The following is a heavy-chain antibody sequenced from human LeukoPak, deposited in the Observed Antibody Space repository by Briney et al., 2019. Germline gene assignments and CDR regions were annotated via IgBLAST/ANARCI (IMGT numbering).Heavy chain of an antibody. D-gene: IGHD7-27*01. Sequence: GGSLRLSCAASGFTFSSYAISWVRQAPGKGLEWVSAISGSGSKTYYADFAKGRFTISRDNAKNTAYMQMNSLRAEDTALYYCAKDPGPNWGSDWFDPWGQGTLVTVSS. CDR1: GFTFSSYA. CDR3: AKDPGPNWGSDWFDP. V-gene: IGHV3-23*01. CDR2: ISGSGSKT. J-gene: IGHJ5*02.